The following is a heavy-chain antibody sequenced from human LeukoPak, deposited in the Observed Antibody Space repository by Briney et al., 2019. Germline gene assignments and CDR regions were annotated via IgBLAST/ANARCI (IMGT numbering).Heavy chain of an antibody. CDR1: GGSISSYY. CDR2: IYYSGST. V-gene: IGHV4-59*12. J-gene: IGHJ4*02. CDR3: ARGREELVVPAYYFDY. D-gene: IGHD2-2*01. Sequence: SETLSLTCTVSGGSISSYYWSWIRQPPGKGLEWIGYIYYSGSTNYNPSLKSRVTISVDTSKNQFSLKLSSVTAADMAVYYCARGREELVVPAYYFDYWGQGTLVTVSS.